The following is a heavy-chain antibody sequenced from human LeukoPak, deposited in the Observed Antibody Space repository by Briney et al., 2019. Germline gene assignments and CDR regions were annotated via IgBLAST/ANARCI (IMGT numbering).Heavy chain of an antibody. J-gene: IGHJ4*02. CDR2: IKEDGTET. D-gene: IGHD5-24*01. V-gene: IGHV3-7*03. CDR1: GFMFSSNW. CDR3: AKEGRSLQTY. Sequence: GGSLRLSCAASGFMFSSNWMSWVRLAPGKGLEWVANIKEDGTETYYVDSVKGRFTISRDNAKNSLYLQMNSLRVEDTAVYYCAKEGRSLQTYWSQGTLVTVSS.